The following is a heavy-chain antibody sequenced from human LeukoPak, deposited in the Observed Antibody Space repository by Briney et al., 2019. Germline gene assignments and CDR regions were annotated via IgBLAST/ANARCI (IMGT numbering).Heavy chain of an antibody. CDR1: GFSFSSYA. D-gene: IGHD3-22*01. V-gene: IGHV3-23*01. CDR2: ISGSGGNT. Sequence: GGTLRLSCAVSGFSFSSYAMSWVRQAPGKGVEWVSAISGSGGNTYYADSVKGRFTISRDNSKNTLYLQMNSLRAEDTAVYYCAKTGYYYDRSDYYYDRSRYFDLWGRGTLVTVSS. CDR3: AKTGYYYDRSDYYYDRSRYFDL. J-gene: IGHJ2*01.